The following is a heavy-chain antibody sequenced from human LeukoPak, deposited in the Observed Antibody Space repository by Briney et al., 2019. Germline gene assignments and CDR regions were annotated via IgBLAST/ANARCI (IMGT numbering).Heavy chain of an antibody. J-gene: IGHJ1*01. CDR3: ERVPDLYAEDFQN. Sequence: ASVRLSCKASGYTFTGYYMHWVRQAPGQGLEWMGRINPNSGDTNSAQKFQGRVTMTRDTSISTAYMELSSLRSDDTAVYYCERVPDLYAEDFQNWGQGPLVTVSS. CDR2: INPNSGDT. V-gene: IGHV1-2*06. CDR1: GYTFTGYY.